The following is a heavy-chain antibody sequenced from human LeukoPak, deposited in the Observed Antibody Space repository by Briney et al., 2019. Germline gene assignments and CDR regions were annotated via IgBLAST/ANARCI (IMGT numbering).Heavy chain of an antibody. Sequence: ASVKVSSKASGYTFTGYYMHWARQAPGPGLEWMGWINPNSGGTNYAQKFQGRVTMTRDTSISAAYMELSRLRSDDTAVYYSARGAGADYWGQGTLVTVSS. V-gene: IGHV1-2*02. J-gene: IGHJ4*02. CDR2: INPNSGGT. D-gene: IGHD6-13*01. CDR1: GYTFTGYY. CDR3: ARGAGADY.